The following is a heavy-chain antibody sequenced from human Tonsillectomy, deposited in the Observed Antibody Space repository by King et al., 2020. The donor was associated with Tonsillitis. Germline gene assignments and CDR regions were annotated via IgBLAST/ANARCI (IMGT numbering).Heavy chain of an antibody. J-gene: IGHJ3*02. Sequence: QLVQSGGGLLQPGGSLRLSCAASGFTFASYEMNWVRQAPGKGLEWVSYISSSGTTIYFADSVKGRFTISRDNANNSLSLLMNSLRAEDTAVYYCVREANVGDILTGYSDAFDIWGQGTMVTVSS. D-gene: IGHD3-9*01. V-gene: IGHV3-48*03. CDR1: GFTFASYE. CDR3: VREANVGDILTGYSDAFDI. CDR2: ISSSGTTI.